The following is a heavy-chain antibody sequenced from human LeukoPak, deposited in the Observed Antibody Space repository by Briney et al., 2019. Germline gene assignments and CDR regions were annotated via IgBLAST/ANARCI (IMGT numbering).Heavy chain of an antibody. J-gene: IGHJ4*02. Sequence: ASVKVSCKASGYTFTGYYMHWVRQAPGQGLEWMGWINPNSGGTNYAQKFQGRVTMTRDTSISTAYMELSRLRSEDTAVYYCARVLSKYCSSTSCYLSYWGQGTLVTVSS. V-gene: IGHV1-2*02. CDR2: INPNSGGT. CDR3: ARVLSKYCSSTSCYLSY. CDR1: GYTFTGYY. D-gene: IGHD2-2*01.